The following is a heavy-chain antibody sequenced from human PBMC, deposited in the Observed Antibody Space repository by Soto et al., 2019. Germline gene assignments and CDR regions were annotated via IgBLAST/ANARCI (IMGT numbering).Heavy chain of an antibody. V-gene: IGHV1-3*01. J-gene: IGHJ4*02. D-gene: IGHD3-10*01. CDR3: ARDAEGSGSWDPFWY. Sequence: GASVKVSCKASGYTFTSYAMHWVRQAPGQRLEWMGWINAGNGNTKYSQKFQGRVTITRDTSASTAYMELSSLRSEDMAVYYFARDAEGSGSWDPFWYWGQGTLVTVSS. CDR1: GYTFTSYA. CDR2: INAGNGNT.